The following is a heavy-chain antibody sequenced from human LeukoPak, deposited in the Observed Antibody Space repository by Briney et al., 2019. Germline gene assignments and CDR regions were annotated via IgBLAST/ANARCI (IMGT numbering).Heavy chain of an antibody. V-gene: IGHV4-59*11. CDR2: VYYSGST. Sequence: SETLSLTCTVSGGSISSHYWSWIRQPPGKGLEWIGYVYYSGSTNYNPSLNSRVTISVDTSKNQFSLKLSSVTAADTALYYCARVTDSSGWYFDYWGQGTLVTVSS. CDR3: ARVTDSSGWYFDY. CDR1: GGSISSHY. D-gene: IGHD6-19*01. J-gene: IGHJ4*02.